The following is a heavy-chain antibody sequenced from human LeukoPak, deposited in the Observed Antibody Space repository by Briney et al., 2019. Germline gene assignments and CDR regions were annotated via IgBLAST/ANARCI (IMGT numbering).Heavy chain of an antibody. V-gene: IGHV3-23*01. D-gene: IGHD3-3*01. Sequence: GGSLRLFCAASGFTFSSYAMSWVRQAPGKGLEWVSAISGSGGSTYYADSVKGRFTISRDNSKNTLYLQMNSLRAEDTAVYYCAKSSYYVFWGGYPNKSGFDYGGQGPLVPVSS. CDR2: ISGSGGST. CDR1: GFTFSSYA. J-gene: IGHJ4*02. CDR3: AKSSYYVFWGGYPNKSGFDY.